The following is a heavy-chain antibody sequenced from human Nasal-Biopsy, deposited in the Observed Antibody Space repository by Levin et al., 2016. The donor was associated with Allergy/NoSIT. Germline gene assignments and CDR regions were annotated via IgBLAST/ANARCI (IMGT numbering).Heavy chain of an antibody. Sequence: ASVKVSCKASGYSFTSHGISWVRQAPGQGLEWVGIINPSDSTTNYAQRFQGRVTLTGDTSTSTFYMELSSLRSEDTAVYYCARTYYFDTTGYYQDAFDLWGQGTTVTVSS. CDR3: ARTYYFDTTGYYQDAFDL. CDR1: GYSFTSHG. J-gene: IGHJ3*01. CDR2: INPSDSTT. V-gene: IGHV1-46*01. D-gene: IGHD3-22*01.